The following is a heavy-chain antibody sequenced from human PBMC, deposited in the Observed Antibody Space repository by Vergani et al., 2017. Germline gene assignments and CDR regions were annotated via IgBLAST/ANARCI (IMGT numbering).Heavy chain of an antibody. V-gene: IGHV4-30-4*08. J-gene: IGHJ5*02. CDR2: IYYSGNM. Sequence: QVQLQESGPGLVKPSQTLSLTCTVSGGSISSGDYYWSWIRQPPGKGLEWIGYIYYSGNMYYNPSLKSRLIISIDTSKNQFSLKLNSVTAADTAVYYCARGGGFGEFNWFDPWGQGIVVTVSS. CDR1: GGSISSGDYY. CDR3: ARGGGFGEFNWFDP. D-gene: IGHD3-10*01.